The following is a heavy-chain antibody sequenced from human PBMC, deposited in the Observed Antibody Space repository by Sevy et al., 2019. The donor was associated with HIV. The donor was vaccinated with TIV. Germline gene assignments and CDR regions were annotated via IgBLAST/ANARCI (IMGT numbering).Heavy chain of an antibody. CDR3: ARSPPYSSGWYGIDY. CDR2: ISRSSSTI. CDR1: GFTFSSYS. Sequence: GGSLRRSCAASGFTFSSYSMNWVRQAPGKGLEWVSYISRSSSTIYYVDSVKGRFTISRDNAKNSLYLQMNSLRAEDTAVYYCARSPPYSSGWYGIDYWGQGTLVTVSS. V-gene: IGHV3-48*01. D-gene: IGHD6-19*01. J-gene: IGHJ4*02.